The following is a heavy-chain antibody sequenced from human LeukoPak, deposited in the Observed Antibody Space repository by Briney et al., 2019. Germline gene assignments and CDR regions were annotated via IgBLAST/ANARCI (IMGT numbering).Heavy chain of an antibody. J-gene: IGHJ6*04. CDR1: GFTFSSYS. D-gene: IGHD3-10*02. CDR3: AELGITMIGGV. Sequence: GGSLRLSCAASGFTFSSYSMNWVRQAPGKGLEWVSSISSSSSYIYYADSVKGRFTISGDNAKNSLYLQMNSLRAEDTAVYYCAELGITMIGGVWGKGTTVTVSS. CDR2: ISSSSSYI. V-gene: IGHV3-21*01.